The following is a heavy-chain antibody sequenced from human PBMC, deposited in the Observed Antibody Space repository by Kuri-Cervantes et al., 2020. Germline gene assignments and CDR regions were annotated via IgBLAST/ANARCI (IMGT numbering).Heavy chain of an antibody. V-gene: IGHV3-7*01. CDR1: GFTFSSYG. CDR2: INPDGGAK. D-gene: IGHD2-15*01. CDR3: AAWSATATHH. Sequence: GGSLRLSCAASGFTFSSYGMHWVRQAPGKGLEWVANINPDGGAKSYVDSVKGRFTISRDNAKNSLYLQMNSLRAEDTGVYYCAAWSATATHHWGQGTLVTVSS. J-gene: IGHJ5*02.